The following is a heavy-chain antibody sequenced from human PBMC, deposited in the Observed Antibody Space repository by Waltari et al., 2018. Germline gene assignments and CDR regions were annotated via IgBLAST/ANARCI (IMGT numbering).Heavy chain of an antibody. V-gene: IGHV3-7*01. CDR1: GFTFSSYW. CDR3: ARDSNPYYDFWSGYYQHYYYGMDV. J-gene: IGHJ6*02. CDR2: IKQDGREK. Sequence: EVQLVESGGGLVQPGGSLRLSCAASGFTFSSYWMSWVRQAPGKGLEWVANIKQDGREKYYVDSVKGRFTISRDNAKNSLYLQMNSLRAEDTAVYYCARDSNPYYDFWSGYYQHYYYGMDVWGQGTTVTVSS. D-gene: IGHD3-3*01.